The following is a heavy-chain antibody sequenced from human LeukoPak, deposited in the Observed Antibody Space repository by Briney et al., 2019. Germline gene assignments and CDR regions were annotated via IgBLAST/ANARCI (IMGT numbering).Heavy chain of an antibody. CDR1: GFTFSDYP. V-gene: IGHV3-69-1*01. Sequence: GGSLRLSCAASGFTFSDYPMNWVRQTPGKGLEWVSYISSTGVIYYADSVRGRFSISRGNAMNSVYMQMNSLRAEDTALYYCARDHNWGFDYWGRGTLVTVSS. CDR3: ARDHNWGFDY. CDR2: ISSTGVI. D-gene: IGHD7-27*01. J-gene: IGHJ4*02.